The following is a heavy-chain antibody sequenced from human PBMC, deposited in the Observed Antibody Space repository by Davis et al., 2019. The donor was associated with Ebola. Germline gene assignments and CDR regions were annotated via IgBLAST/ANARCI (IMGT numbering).Heavy chain of an antibody. Sequence: ASVKVSCKASGYTFTGYYMQWVRQAPGQGLEWMGWLNPNSGGTNYAQKFQGRVTMTRDTSISTAYMELSRLRSDDTAVYYCARGASGSGSYYKDSYYYMDVWGKGTTVTVSS. D-gene: IGHD3-10*01. V-gene: IGHV1-2*02. CDR1: GYTFTGYY. J-gene: IGHJ6*03. CDR2: LNPNSGGT. CDR3: ARGASGSGSYYKDSYYYMDV.